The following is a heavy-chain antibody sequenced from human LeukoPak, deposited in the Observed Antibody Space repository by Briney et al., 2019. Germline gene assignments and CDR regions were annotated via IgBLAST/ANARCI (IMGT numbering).Heavy chain of an antibody. CDR1: GGTFSSYA. D-gene: IGHD4-11*01. CDR2: IGSNGGDT. Sequence: SCKASGGTFSSYAMYWVRQAPGKGLEYVSVIGSNGGDTYYADSVKGRFTISRDNSKNRLYLQMSSLRPEDTAVYYCVQSTVEKWGQGTLVTVAS. V-gene: IGHV3-64D*06. CDR3: VQSTVEK. J-gene: IGHJ4*02.